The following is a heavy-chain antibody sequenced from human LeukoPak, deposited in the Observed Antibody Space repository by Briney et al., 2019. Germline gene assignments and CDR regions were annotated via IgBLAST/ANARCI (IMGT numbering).Heavy chain of an antibody. CDR1: GFTFDDYA. Sequence: PGGSLRLSCAASGFTFDDYAMHWVRQAPGKGLEWVSGISWNSGSIGYADSVKGRFTISRDNAKNSLYLQMNSLRAEDTALYYCAKASYYDILTGSVDYWSQGTLVTVSS. CDR3: AKASYYDILTGSVDY. V-gene: IGHV3-9*01. D-gene: IGHD3-9*01. CDR2: ISWNSGSI. J-gene: IGHJ4*02.